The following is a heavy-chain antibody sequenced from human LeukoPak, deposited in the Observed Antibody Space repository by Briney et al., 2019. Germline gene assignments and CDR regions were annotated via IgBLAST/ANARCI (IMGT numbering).Heavy chain of an antibody. CDR3: ASVPHCSSTSCYDKDWFDP. J-gene: IGHJ5*02. CDR2: IIPILGIA. D-gene: IGHD2-2*01. Sequence: GSSVKVSCKASGGTFISYAISWVRQAPGQGLEWMGRIIPILGIANYAQKFQGRVTITADKSTSTAYMELSSLRSEDTAVYYCASVPHCSSTSCYDKDWFDPWGQGTLVTVSS. V-gene: IGHV1-69*04. CDR1: GGTFISYA.